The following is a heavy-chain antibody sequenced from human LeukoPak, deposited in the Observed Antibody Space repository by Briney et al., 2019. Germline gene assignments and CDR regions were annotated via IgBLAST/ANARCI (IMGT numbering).Heavy chain of an antibody. D-gene: IGHD3-10*01. CDR1: GGSISSYY. CDR3: ARDGEFIDY. Sequence: PSETLSLTCTVSGGSISSYYWSWIRQPPGKGLEWIGYIYYSGSTNHNPSLKSRVTISVDTSKNQFSLKLSSVTAADTAVYYCARDGEFIDYWGQGTLVTVSS. CDR2: IYYSGST. V-gene: IGHV4-59*01. J-gene: IGHJ4*02.